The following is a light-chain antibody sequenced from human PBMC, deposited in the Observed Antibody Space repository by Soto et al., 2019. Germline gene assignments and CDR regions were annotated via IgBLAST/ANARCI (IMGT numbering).Light chain of an antibody. V-gene: IGKV3-15*01. CDR3: QQYNNWPPWT. CDR1: QSVSSSY. CDR2: GAS. Sequence: EIVLTQSPGTLSLSPGERATLSCRASQSVSSSYLAWYQQKPGQAPRLLIFGASTRATDIPPRFSGSGSGTEFTLTISSLQSEDFAVYYCQQYNNWPPWTFGQGTKVDIK. J-gene: IGKJ1*01.